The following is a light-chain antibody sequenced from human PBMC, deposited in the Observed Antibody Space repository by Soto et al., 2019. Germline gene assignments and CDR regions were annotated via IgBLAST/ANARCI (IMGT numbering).Light chain of an antibody. CDR1: SEDVGGYNY. Sequence: QSVLTQPASVSGSPGQSITMSCSGTSEDVGGYNYVSWYQHHPGKAPKLLIYEVTNRPSGLSDRFSGSKSGNTASLTISGLQAEDEADYCCSSYTSRNTLVFGTGTKLAVL. V-gene: IGLV2-14*01. CDR3: SSYTSRNTLV. CDR2: EVT. J-gene: IGLJ1*01.